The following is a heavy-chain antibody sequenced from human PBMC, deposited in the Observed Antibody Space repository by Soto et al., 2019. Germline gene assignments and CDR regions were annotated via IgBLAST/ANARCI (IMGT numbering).Heavy chain of an antibody. V-gene: IGHV4-39*01. D-gene: IGHD2-2*01. CDR1: GGSISSSSYY. Sequence: SETLSLTCTVSGGSISSSSYYWGWIRQPPGKGLEWIGSIYYSGSTYYNPSLKSRVTISVDTSKNQFSLKLSSVTAADTAVYYCARHYRYCSSTSCYGPAGWFDPWGQGTLVTVSS. CDR3: ARHYRYCSSTSCYGPAGWFDP. CDR2: IYYSGST. J-gene: IGHJ5*02.